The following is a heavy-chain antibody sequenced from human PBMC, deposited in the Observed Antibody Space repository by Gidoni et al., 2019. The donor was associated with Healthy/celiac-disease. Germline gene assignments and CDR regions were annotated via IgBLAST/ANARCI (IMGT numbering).Heavy chain of an antibody. CDR2: ISGSGGRT. V-gene: IGHV3-23*01. J-gene: IGHJ4*02. Sequence: EVQLLESGGGLVQPGGSLRLSCAASGFTFSSYGMGWVRQAPGKGLEWVSAISGSGGRTYYADSVKGRFTISRDNSKNTLYLQMNSLRAEDTAVYYCANGGEVGYEPYFDYWGQGTLVTVSS. CDR1: GFTFSSYG. D-gene: IGHD5-12*01. CDR3: ANGGEVGYEPYFDY.